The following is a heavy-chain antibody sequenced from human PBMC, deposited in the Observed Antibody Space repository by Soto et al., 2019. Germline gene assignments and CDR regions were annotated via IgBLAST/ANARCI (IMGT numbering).Heavy chain of an antibody. Sequence: QVQLQESGPGLVKPSQTLFLTCTVSGGSISSGDYYWSWLRQPPGKGLEWIGYIYDSGSTYYNSSLKSRVNITLATSKNQFSLKLTSVTAADTAVYYCARDNGVGPWGQGTVVTVSS. CDR1: GGSISSGDYY. CDR2: IYDSGST. J-gene: IGHJ5*02. CDR3: ARDNGVGP. D-gene: IGHD3-10*01. V-gene: IGHV4-30-4*01.